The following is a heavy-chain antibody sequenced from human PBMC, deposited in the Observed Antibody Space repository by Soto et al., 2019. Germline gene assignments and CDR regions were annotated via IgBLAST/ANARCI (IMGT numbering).Heavy chain of an antibody. CDR2: IYYSGST. D-gene: IGHD1-26*01. V-gene: IGHV4-61*01. J-gene: IGHJ4*02. CDR1: GGSVSSGSYY. CDR3: ARAGLGDGSDY. Sequence: QVQLQESGPGLVKPSETLSLTCSVSGGSVSSGSYYWSWIRQPPGKGLEWIGYIYYSGSTKYNPSLKSRATTSVDTSKDQFSLKLSSVTAADTAVYYCARAGLGDGSDYWGQGTLVTVSS.